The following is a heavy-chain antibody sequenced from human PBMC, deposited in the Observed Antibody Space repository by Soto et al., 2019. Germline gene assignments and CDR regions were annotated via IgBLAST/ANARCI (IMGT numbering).Heavy chain of an antibody. CDR1: GFTFTDAY. CDR2: IKSKTAGGTA. Sequence: PGGSLRLSCAGSGFTFTDAYMNWVRQAPGKGLEWVGRIKSKTAGGTADYAAPVKGTFTISRDDSRNILYLQMNSLQTEDTAVYYCTTGLPTNGPFQFLEWLFVFWGQGTLVTVSS. CDR3: TTGLPTNGPFQFLEWLFVF. D-gene: IGHD3-3*01. J-gene: IGHJ4*02. V-gene: IGHV3-15*01.